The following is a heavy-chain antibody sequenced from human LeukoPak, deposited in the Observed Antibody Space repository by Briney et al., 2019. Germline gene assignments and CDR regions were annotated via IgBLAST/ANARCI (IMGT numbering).Heavy chain of an antibody. J-gene: IGHJ3*02. CDR1: GFTFSSYA. V-gene: IGHV3-30*04. CDR3: ASEGYGGNSDAFDI. CDR2: ISYDGSNK. Sequence: GSLRLSCAASGFTFSSYAMHWVRQAPGKGLEWVAVISYDGSNKYYADSVKGRFTISRDNSKNTLYLQMNSLRAEDTAVYYCASEGYGGNSDAFDIWGQGTMVTVS. D-gene: IGHD4-23*01.